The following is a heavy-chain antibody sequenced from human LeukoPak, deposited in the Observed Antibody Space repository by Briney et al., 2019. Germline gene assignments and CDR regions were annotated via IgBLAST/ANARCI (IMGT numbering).Heavy chain of an antibody. J-gene: IGHJ4*02. CDR2: ISPYSGNT. Sequence: ASVKVSCKASGYTFITYGIAWVRQAPGQGLEWVGWISPYSGNTNYAEKLQGRVTMTTDTSTSTAYMELRGLRSDDTAVYYCARDGFRGSLYFDYWGQGTLVTVSS. V-gene: IGHV1-18*01. D-gene: IGHD1-26*01. CDR3: ARDGFRGSLYFDY. CDR1: GYTFITYG.